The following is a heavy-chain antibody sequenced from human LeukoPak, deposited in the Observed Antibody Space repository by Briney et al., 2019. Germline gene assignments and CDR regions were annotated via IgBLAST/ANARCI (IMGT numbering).Heavy chain of an antibody. D-gene: IGHD3-9*01. V-gene: IGHV4-34*01. CDR1: GGSFDGYY. CDR3: VRDFEWSFDT. Sequence: SETLSLTCAVFGGSFDGYYWSWIRQPPGKGLEWIGEITYDGSTNYNPSLKSRVTISVDTSKIQFSLNLSSVTAADTALYYCVRDFEWSFDTWDQGTLVTVSS. J-gene: IGHJ4*02. CDR2: ITYDGST.